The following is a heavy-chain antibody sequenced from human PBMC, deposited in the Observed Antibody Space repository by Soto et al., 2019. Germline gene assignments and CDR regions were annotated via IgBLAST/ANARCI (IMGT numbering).Heavy chain of an antibody. CDR2: ISGDGNNA. CDR3: VRNRGTLLREEVDF. V-gene: IGHV3-74*01. CDR1: GFTFIRFW. D-gene: IGHD3-22*01. J-gene: IGHJ4*02. Sequence: EVQLVKSGGGIVQPGGSLRLSCAASGFTFIRFWMHWVRQAPGKVLVWVSRISGDGNNAVYADSVKGRFTVSRDNAKNTLDLQMNSLTTDSPALYFCVRNRGTLLREEVDFWGLGIMGTISS.